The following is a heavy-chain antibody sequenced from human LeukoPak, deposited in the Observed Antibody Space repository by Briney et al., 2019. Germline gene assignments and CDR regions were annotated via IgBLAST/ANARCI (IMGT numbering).Heavy chain of an antibody. J-gene: IGHJ4*02. CDR1: GFTFSNAW. Sequence: GGSLRLSCATSGFTFSNAWMNWVRQAPGQGLEWVASIKEDGSEKHYVDSVKGRFTISRDNGKNSLYLQMNSLRAEDTAVYYCARDSGWWRFDFWGQGTLVTVSS. D-gene: IGHD6-13*01. V-gene: IGHV3-7*03. CDR3: ARDSGWWRFDF. CDR2: IKEDGSEK.